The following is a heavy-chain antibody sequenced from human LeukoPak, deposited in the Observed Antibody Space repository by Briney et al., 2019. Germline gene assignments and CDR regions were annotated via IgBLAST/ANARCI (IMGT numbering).Heavy chain of an antibody. CDR3: ARVIVGATHFDY. CDR1: GFSFDDYG. CDR2: ISWNGGNI. V-gene: IGHV3-20*04. Sequence: PGGSLRLSCVASGFSFDDYGMFWVRQTPGKGLEWVSGISWNGGNIGYADSVKGRFTISRDNSKNTLYLQMNSLRAEDTAVYYCARVIVGATHFDYWGQGTLVTVSS. J-gene: IGHJ4*02. D-gene: IGHD1-26*01.